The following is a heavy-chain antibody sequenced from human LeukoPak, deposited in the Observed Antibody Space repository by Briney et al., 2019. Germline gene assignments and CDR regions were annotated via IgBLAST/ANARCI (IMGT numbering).Heavy chain of an antibody. CDR2: IKPGNNDI. Sequence: GGSLRLSCAASGFTFNTYSMNWVRQAPGKGLEWVSYIKPGNNDIHYADSAKGRFTVSRDNAKNSVNLQMNSLRDEDTAVYYCARARGNGYYRSDAFDIWGQGTMVTVSS. V-gene: IGHV3-48*02. CDR1: GFTFNTYS. CDR3: ARARGNGYYRSDAFDI. D-gene: IGHD3-22*01. J-gene: IGHJ3*02.